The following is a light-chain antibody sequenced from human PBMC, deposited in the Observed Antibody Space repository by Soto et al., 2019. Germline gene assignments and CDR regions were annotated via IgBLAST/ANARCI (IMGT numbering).Light chain of an antibody. CDR3: HQFGDSPLT. J-gene: IGKJ1*01. V-gene: IGKV3-20*01. CDR1: QSLSVSY. Sequence: EIVLTQSPGTLSLSPGDRATLSCRASQSLSVSYIAWYQQKPGQAPRLLIYSTSTRAAGIPDRFAGRGSGTLFTHAISRLEREDFAVYYCHQFGDSPLTFGQGTTVEV. CDR2: STS.